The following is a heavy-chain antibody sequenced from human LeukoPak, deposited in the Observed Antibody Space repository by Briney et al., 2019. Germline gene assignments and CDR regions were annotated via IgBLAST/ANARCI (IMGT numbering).Heavy chain of an antibody. J-gene: IGHJ4*02. CDR2: IYPDDSDT. V-gene: IGHV5-51*01. CDR1: GYSFTSYW. CDR3: ARRRDLYSGSYYPFDY. Sequence: GESLKISCKSSGYSFTSYWIGWVRQMPGKGLEWMGIIYPDDSDTRYSPSFQGQVTISADKSISTAYLQWSSLKASDTAMYYCARRRDLYSGSYYPFDYWGQGTLVTVSS. D-gene: IGHD1-26*01.